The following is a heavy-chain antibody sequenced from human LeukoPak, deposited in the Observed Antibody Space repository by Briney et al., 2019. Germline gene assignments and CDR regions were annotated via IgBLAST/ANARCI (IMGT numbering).Heavy chain of an antibody. D-gene: IGHD3-22*01. Sequence: GGSLRLSCAASGFTFSSYAMSWVRQAPGKELEWVSAISGSGGSTYYADSVKGRFTISRDNSKNTLYLQMNSLRAEDTAVYYCAKLYYYDSSGPTGDYWGQGTLVTVSS. V-gene: IGHV3-23*01. CDR1: GFTFSSYA. J-gene: IGHJ4*02. CDR3: AKLYYYDSSGPTGDY. CDR2: ISGSGGST.